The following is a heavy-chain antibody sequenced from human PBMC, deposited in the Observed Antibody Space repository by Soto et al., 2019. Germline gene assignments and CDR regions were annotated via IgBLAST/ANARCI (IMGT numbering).Heavy chain of an antibody. CDR3: AKESARNYYYGMDV. Sequence: GGSLRLSCAASGFTFDDYAMHWVRQAPGKGLEWVSGISWNSGSIGYADSVKGRFTISRDNAKNSLYLQMNSLRAEDTALYYCAKESARNYYYGMDVWGQGTTVTVSS. J-gene: IGHJ6*02. CDR2: ISWNSGSI. D-gene: IGHD6-25*01. CDR1: GFTFDDYA. V-gene: IGHV3-9*01.